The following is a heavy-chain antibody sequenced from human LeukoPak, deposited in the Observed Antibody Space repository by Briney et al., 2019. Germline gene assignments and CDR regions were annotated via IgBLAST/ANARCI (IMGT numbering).Heavy chain of an antibody. V-gene: IGHV1-69*05. Sequence: ASVKVSCKASGGTFSSYAISWVRQAPGQGLEWMGGIIPIFGTANYAQKFQGRVTITTDESTSTAYMELSSLRSEDTAVYYCAVAFSGSPSFLDYWGQGTLVTVSS. D-gene: IGHD1-26*01. CDR1: GGTFSSYA. CDR3: AVAFSGSPSFLDY. CDR2: IIPIFGTA. J-gene: IGHJ4*02.